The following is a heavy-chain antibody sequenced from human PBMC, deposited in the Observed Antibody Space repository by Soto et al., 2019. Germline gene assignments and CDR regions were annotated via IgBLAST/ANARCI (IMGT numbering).Heavy chain of an antibody. CDR1: GGSISSYY. CDR2: IYYSGST. CDR3: ARDSGECSGGSCYSVNWFDP. D-gene: IGHD2-15*01. Sequence: SETLSLTCTVSGGSISSYYWSWIRQPPGKGLEWIGYIYYSGSTNYNPSLKSRVTISVDTSKNQFSLKLSSVTAADTAVYYCARDSGECSGGSCYSVNWFDPWGQGTLVTVSS. J-gene: IGHJ5*02. V-gene: IGHV4-59*01.